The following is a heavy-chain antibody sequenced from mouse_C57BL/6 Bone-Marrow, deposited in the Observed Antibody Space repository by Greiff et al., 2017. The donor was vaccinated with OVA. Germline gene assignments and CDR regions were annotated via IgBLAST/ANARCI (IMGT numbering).Heavy chain of an antibody. CDR2: ISSGGSYT. Sequence: EVKLMESGGDLVKPGGSLKLSCAASGFTFSSYGMSWVRQTPDKRLEWVATISSGGSYTYYPDSVKGRFTISRDNAKNTLYLQMSSLKSEDTAMYYCASLYGSPYAMDYWGQGTSVTVSS. CDR1: GFTFSSYG. CDR3: ASLYGSPYAMDY. J-gene: IGHJ4*01. D-gene: IGHD1-1*01. V-gene: IGHV5-6*01.